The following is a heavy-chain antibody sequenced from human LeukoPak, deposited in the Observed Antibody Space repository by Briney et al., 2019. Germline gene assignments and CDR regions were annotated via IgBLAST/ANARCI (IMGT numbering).Heavy chain of an antibody. D-gene: IGHD6-13*01. V-gene: IGHV4-4*07. Sequence: PSETLSLTCTVSGGSISSYYWSWIRQPAGKGLEWIGRIYSTGSTNYNPSLKSRVTMSVDTSKNQFSLKLRSVTAADTAVYYCARQIASAGTAGFDFWGQGALVTVSS. J-gene: IGHJ4*02. CDR1: GGSISSYY. CDR3: ARQIASAGTAGFDF. CDR2: IYSTGST.